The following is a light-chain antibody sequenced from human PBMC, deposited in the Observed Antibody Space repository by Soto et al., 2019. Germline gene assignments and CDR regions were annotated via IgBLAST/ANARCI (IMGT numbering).Light chain of an antibody. CDR2: EVS. V-gene: IGLV2-14*03. CDR1: SSDIGGSKY. CDR3: TSFTSSSTWV. J-gene: IGLJ3*02. Sequence: QSALTQPASVSGSPGQSISISCTGTSSDIGGSKYVSWFQQHPGKAPKLKIYEVSNRPSGVSNRFSGSKSGYTASLTISELQAEDEADYYCTSFTSSSTWVFGGGTKLTVL.